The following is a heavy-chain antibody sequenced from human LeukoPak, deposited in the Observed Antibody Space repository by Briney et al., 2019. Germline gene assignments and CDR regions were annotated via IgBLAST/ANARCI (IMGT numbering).Heavy chain of an antibody. J-gene: IGHJ6*03. V-gene: IGHV4-61*02. CDR3: ARGGQRRTEYSDYSMYV. CDR1: GVSISSTNYY. D-gene: IGHD2-21*01. CDR2: VFKTGST. Sequence: SETLSLTCTVSGVSISSTNYYRNWIRQSAGKGLEWIGRVFKTGSTTYNPSLTSRVTISVDTSRNQFSLNLNSVTAADTAVYYCARGGQRRTEYSDYSMYVWGKETTVTVSS.